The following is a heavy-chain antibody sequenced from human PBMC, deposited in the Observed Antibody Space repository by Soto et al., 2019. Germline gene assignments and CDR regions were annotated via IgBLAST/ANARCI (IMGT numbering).Heavy chain of an antibody. Sequence: PGGSLRLSCAASGFTFSSYGMNWVRQAPGKGLEWVAAIWYDGNNKYYADSVKGRFTISRDNSNNTLYVQMTSLRAEDTAVYYCARGLHSLFDYWGQGTLVTVSS. CDR2: IWYDGNNK. V-gene: IGHV3-33*08. CDR1: GFTFSSYG. J-gene: IGHJ4*02. CDR3: ARGLHSLFDY. D-gene: IGHD2-21*01.